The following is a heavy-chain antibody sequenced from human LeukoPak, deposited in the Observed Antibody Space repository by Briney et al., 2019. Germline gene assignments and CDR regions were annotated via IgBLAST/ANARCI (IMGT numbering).Heavy chain of an antibody. V-gene: IGHV3-11*01. CDR1: GFTFSDYY. CDR3: AREGLYCSSDTCYSRGFDY. J-gene: IGHJ4*02. CDR2: ISSSGNTI. D-gene: IGHD2-15*01. Sequence: PGGSLRLSCAASGFTFSDYYMSWIRQAPGKGLEWVSYISSSGNTIYYADSVKGRFTISRDNAKNSLYLQMNSLRADDTAVYYCAREGLYCSSDTCYSRGFDYWGQGTLVTVSS.